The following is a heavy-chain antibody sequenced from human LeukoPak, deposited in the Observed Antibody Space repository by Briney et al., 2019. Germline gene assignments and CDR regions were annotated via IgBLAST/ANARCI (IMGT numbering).Heavy chain of an antibody. CDR1: GGSISSGGYY. CDR3: ARAPSIVGASHFDY. CDR2: ISYSGST. V-gene: IGHV4-31*03. D-gene: IGHD1-26*01. Sequence: PSQTLSLTCTVSGGSISSGGYYWSWIRQHPGKGLEWIGYISYSGSTYYNPSLKSRVTISVDTSKNQSSLKLSSVTAADTAVYYCARAPSIVGASHFDYWGQGTLVTVSS. J-gene: IGHJ4*02.